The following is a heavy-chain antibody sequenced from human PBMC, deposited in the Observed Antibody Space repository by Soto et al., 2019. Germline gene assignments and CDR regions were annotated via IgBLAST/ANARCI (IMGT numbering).Heavy chain of an antibody. Sequence: ASVKVSCKASGYTFYSHSISWVRQAPGQGLEWMGRISADNGNTKDAQKFRGRVTMTTDTSTSTVYMELRNLRSDDTAVYYCARCIQQDYYYGMDVWGQGTTVTVSS. CDR3: ARCIQQDYYYGMDV. V-gene: IGHV1-18*01. CDR1: GYTFYSHS. D-gene: IGHD5-18*01. J-gene: IGHJ6*02. CDR2: ISADNGNT.